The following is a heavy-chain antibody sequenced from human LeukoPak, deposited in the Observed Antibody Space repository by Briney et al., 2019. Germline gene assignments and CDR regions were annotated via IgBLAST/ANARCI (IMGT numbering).Heavy chain of an antibody. CDR2: INHSGST. Sequence: PSETLSLTCAVYGGSFSGYYWSWIRQPPGKGLEWIGEINHSGSTNYNPSLKSRVTISVDTSKSQFSLKLSSVTAADTAVYYCARAIGYYYGSGSYYYFDYWGQGTLVTVSS. CDR1: GGSFSGYY. J-gene: IGHJ4*02. V-gene: IGHV4-34*01. CDR3: ARAIGYYYGSGSYYYFDY. D-gene: IGHD3-10*01.